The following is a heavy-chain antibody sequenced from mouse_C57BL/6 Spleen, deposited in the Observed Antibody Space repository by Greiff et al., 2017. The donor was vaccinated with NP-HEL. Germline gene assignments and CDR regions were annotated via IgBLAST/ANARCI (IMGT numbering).Heavy chain of an antibody. CDR2: INPSTGGT. CDR1: GYSFTGYY. J-gene: IGHJ4*01. D-gene: IGHD2-1*01. CDR3: ARPIYYGNYVFAMDY. V-gene: IGHV1-42*01. Sequence: VQLQQSGPELVKPGASVKISCKASGYSFTGYYMNWVKQSPEKSLEWIGEINPSTGGTTYNQKFKAKATLTVDKSSSTAYMQLKSLTSEDSAVYYCARPIYYGNYVFAMDYWGQGTSVAVSS.